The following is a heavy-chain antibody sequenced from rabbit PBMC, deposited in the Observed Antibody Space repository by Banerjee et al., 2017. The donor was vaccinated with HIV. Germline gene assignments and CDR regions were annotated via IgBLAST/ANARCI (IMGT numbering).Heavy chain of an antibody. D-gene: IGHD6-1*01. CDR3: ARGDDGDPSDGYALSL. CDR2: IYVGTSGST. V-gene: IGHV1S45*01. CDR1: GFTLSSNW. Sequence: QEQLEESGGDLVKPEGSLTLTCTASGFTLSSNWMCWVRQAPGKGLEWIACIYVGTSGSTYHANWAKGRFTISKTSSTTVTLQITSLTAADTATYFCARGDDGDPSDGYALSLWGPGTLVTVS. J-gene: IGHJ6*01.